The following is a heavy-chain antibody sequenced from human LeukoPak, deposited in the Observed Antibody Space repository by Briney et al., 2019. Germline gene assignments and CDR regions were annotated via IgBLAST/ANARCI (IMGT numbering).Heavy chain of an antibody. CDR1: GFTFNSYS. D-gene: IGHD1-26*01. CDR3: ASSGSWSY. Sequence: GGSLRLSCAASGFTFNSYSMNWARQAPGKGLEWVSSISSSSYIYYADSVKGRFTISRDNAKNSPYLQMNSLRAEDTAVYYCASSGSWSYWGQGTLVTVSS. J-gene: IGHJ4*02. CDR2: ISSSSYI. V-gene: IGHV3-21*01.